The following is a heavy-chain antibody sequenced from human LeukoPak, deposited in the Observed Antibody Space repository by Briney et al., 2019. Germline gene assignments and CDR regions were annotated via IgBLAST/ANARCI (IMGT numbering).Heavy chain of an antibody. CDR2: INPNSGGT. CDR3: ARVNSSSWYIPLGAFDI. V-gene: IGHV1-2*04. D-gene: IGHD6-13*01. Sequence: ASVKVSCKASGYTFTGYYMHWVRQAPGQGLEWMGWINPNSGGTNYAQKFQGWVTMTRDTSISTAYMELSGLRSDDTAVYYCARVNSSSWYIPLGAFDIWGQGTMVTVSS. CDR1: GYTFTGYY. J-gene: IGHJ3*02.